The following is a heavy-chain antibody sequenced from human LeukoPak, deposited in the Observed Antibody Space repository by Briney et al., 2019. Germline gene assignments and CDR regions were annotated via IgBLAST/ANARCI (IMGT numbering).Heavy chain of an antibody. CDR1: GFTFSNYI. CDR2: ILENGSNQ. Sequence: GGSLRLSCAASGFTFSNYIMHWVRQAPGKGLDWVAVILENGSNQYYADSVKGRFTISRDNSKNTLFLQMNSLRAEDTAMYYCARGWNSDYFDYWGQGTLVTVSS. D-gene: IGHD1-7*01. V-gene: IGHV3-30*04. J-gene: IGHJ4*02. CDR3: ARGWNSDYFDY.